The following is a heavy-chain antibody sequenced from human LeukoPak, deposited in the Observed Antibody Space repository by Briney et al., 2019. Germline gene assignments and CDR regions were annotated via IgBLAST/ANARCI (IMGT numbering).Heavy chain of an antibody. J-gene: IGHJ4*02. Sequence: PSETLSLTCTVSGGSISSGGYYWSWIRQHPGKGLEWIGYIYYSGSTYYNPSLKSRVTISVDTSKNQFSLKLSSVTAADTAVYYCAKDQYYYDSSGYPTDWGQGTLVTVSS. V-gene: IGHV4-31*03. CDR3: AKDQYYYDSSGYPTD. D-gene: IGHD3-22*01. CDR2: IYYSGST. CDR1: GGSISSGGYY.